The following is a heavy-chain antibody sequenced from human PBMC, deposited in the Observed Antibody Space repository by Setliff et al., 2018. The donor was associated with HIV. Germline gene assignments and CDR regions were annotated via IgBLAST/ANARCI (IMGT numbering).Heavy chain of an antibody. J-gene: IGHJ4*02. V-gene: IGHV4-34*01. D-gene: IGHD3-10*01. CDR2: INHAGST. CDR3: ARGTMVRGAYDY. CDR1: GASFSGYF. Sequence: SETLSLTGTLYGASFSGYFWSWIRQPPGKGLEWIGEINHAGSTNFNPSLKGRVTISVDMSKRQFSLHLTSVTAADTAVYYCARGTMVRGAYDYWGQGTLVTVSS.